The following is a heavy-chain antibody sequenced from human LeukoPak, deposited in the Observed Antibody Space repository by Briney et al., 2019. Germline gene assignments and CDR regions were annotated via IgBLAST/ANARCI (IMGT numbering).Heavy chain of an antibody. V-gene: IGHV3-7*01. CDR3: ARFTITMTVVVPNFEY. Sequence: PGGSLRLSCAASGFTFSNYWMSWVRQAPGKGLEWVANIKQDGSEKYYVDSVKGRFTISRDNAKNSLYLQMNSLRAEDTAVYYCARFTITMTVVVPNFEYWGQGTLVTVSS. CDR1: GFTFSNYW. J-gene: IGHJ4*02. CDR2: IKQDGSEK. D-gene: IGHD3-22*01.